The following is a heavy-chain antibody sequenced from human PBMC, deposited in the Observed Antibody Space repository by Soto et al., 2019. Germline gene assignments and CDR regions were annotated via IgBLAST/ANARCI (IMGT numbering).Heavy chain of an antibody. J-gene: IGHJ6*02. CDR1: GFTFSSYS. V-gene: IGHV3-48*02. D-gene: IGHD2-8*01. CDR2: ISSSSSTI. Sequence: EVQLVESGGGLVQPGGSLRLSCAASGFTFSSYSMNWVRQAPGKGLEWVSYISSSSSTIYYADSVKGRFTISRDNAKNSLYLQMNSLRDEDTAVYYCARDKGRDIVLMVYAIRMSDYYYGMDVWGQGTTVTVSS. CDR3: ARDKGRDIVLMVYAIRMSDYYYGMDV.